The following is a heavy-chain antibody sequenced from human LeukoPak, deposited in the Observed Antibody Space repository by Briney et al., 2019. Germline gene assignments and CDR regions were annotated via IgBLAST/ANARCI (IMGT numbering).Heavy chain of an antibody. Sequence: GGSLRLSCAASGFTFSSYWVNWVRQAAGKGLEWVANIKQDGSDKYYVDSVKGRFTISRDNAKNSLYLQMNSLRAEGTAVYYCARDYSASGAHDYWGQGTLVTVSS. J-gene: IGHJ4*02. CDR2: IKQDGSDK. CDR1: GFTFSSYW. CDR3: ARDYSASGAHDY. V-gene: IGHV3-7*01. D-gene: IGHD3-10*01.